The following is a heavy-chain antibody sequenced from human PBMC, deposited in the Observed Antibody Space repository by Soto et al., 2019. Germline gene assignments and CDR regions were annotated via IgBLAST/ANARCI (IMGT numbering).Heavy chain of an antibody. CDR3: ARARIDL. CDR1: GFTFSTYW. J-gene: IGHJ2*01. CDR2: INLDGSEK. Sequence: EVQLVESGGGLVQPGGSLRLSCAAFGFTFSTYWMTWVRQAPGKGLEWVANINLDGSEKYYVDSVKGRFSISRDNVKNSLYLQLNSLRPEDTALYYCARARIDLWGRGTLVTVSS. V-gene: IGHV3-7*01.